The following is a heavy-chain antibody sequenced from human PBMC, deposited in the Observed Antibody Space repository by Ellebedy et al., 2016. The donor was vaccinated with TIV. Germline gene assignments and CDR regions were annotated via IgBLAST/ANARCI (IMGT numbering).Heavy chain of an antibody. CDR2: ISYDGSNK. CDR3: ARDRYSSGWYYFDY. CDR1: GFTFSSYA. Sequence: GGSLRLSXAASGFTFSSYAMHWVRQAPGKGLEWVAVISYDGSNKYYADSVKGRFTISRDNSKNTLYLQMNSLRAEDTAVYYCARDRYSSGWYYFDYWGQGTLVTVSS. D-gene: IGHD6-19*01. V-gene: IGHV3-30-3*01. J-gene: IGHJ4*02.